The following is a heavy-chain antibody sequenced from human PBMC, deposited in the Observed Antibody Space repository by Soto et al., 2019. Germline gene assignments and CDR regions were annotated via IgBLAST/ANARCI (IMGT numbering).Heavy chain of an antibody. D-gene: IGHD3-16*01. Sequence: SETLSLTCAVSGASLRSGGHYWTWIRQRPGKALEWIGYIYYIGTTNYNPSLKGRVTISVDTSKNQLSLTLTSVTVADTAVYYCVRDGGNYYYYGLDVWGQGTEVTVSS. J-gene: IGHJ6*02. CDR1: GASLRSGGHY. CDR3: VRDGGNYYYYGLDV. V-gene: IGHV4-31*11. CDR2: IYYIGTT.